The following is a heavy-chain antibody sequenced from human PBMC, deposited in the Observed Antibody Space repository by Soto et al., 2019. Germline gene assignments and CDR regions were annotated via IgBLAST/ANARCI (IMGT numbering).Heavy chain of an antibody. J-gene: IGHJ6*02. CDR2: VDPSKSYI. CDR3: ARRLSGPKEEDNADPFYGLDV. V-gene: IGHV5-10-1*01. Sequence: GESLTIYCQDSGYSFTTHWLAWVRQTPGNGLEGMGRVDPSKSYINYSPSFQGHVNISVDRSISPAYLQWSRLEPSDSAIYYCARRLSGPKEEDNADPFYGLDVWVQGTKVTVSS. CDR1: GYSFTTHW. D-gene: IGHD2-2*01.